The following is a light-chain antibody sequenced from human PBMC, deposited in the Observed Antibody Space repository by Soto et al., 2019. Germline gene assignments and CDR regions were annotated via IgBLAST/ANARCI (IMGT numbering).Light chain of an antibody. CDR3: QQYHRYPLT. CDR1: QDINIW. CDR2: AAS. V-gene: IGKV1D-16*01. J-gene: IGKJ4*01. Sequence: DMQMTQSPSSLSASVGDRITITCRASQDINIWLVWYQQKPEKAPKSLIYAASSLQRGVPSRFSGSGSGTDFTLTISNMQPEDLGTYFCQQYHRYPLTFGGGTKVDIK.